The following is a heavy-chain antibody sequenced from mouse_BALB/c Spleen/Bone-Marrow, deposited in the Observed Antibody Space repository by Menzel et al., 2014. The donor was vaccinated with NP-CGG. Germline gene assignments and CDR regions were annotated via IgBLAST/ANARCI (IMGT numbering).Heavy chain of an antibody. CDR2: IYPGDGET. CDR3: ARDDYGPDY. Sequence: QVQLQQPGAELVRPGSSVKISCEASGYAFSSFWMNWVKQRPGQGLEWIGQIYPGDGETNYNGKFKGKATLTADKSSSTAYMQLSSLTSEDSAVYFCARDDYGPDYWGQGTTLTVSS. V-gene: IGHV1-80*01. J-gene: IGHJ2*01. D-gene: IGHD2-4*01. CDR1: GYAFSSFW.